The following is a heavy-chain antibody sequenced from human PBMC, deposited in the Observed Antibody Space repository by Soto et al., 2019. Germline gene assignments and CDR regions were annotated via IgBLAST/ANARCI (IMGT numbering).Heavy chain of an antibody. CDR2: INAGNGNT. CDR3: ARGGGMGQLAYYYYGMDV. Sequence: QVQLVQSGAEVKKPGASVKVSCKAPGYTFTSYAMHWVRQAPGQRVEWMGWINAGNGNTKYSQKFQGRVTITRDTSASTAYRELGSLRSEDTAVYYCARGGGMGQLAYYYYGMDVWGQGTTVTVSS. V-gene: IGHV1-3*01. J-gene: IGHJ6*02. D-gene: IGHD6-6*01. CDR1: GYTFTSYA.